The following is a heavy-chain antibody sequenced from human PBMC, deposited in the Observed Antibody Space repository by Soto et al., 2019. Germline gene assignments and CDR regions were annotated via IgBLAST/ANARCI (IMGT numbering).Heavy chain of an antibody. J-gene: IGHJ4*02. Sequence: SETLSLTCTVSGGSISSSSYYWGWIRQPPGKGLEWIGSIYYSGSTYYNPSLKSRVTISVDTSKNQFSLKLSSVTAADTAVYYCARQWGEYSGYDAPYFDYWGQGTLVTVSS. CDR3: ARQWGEYSGYDAPYFDY. CDR2: IYYSGST. D-gene: IGHD5-12*01. V-gene: IGHV4-39*01. CDR1: GGSISSSSYY.